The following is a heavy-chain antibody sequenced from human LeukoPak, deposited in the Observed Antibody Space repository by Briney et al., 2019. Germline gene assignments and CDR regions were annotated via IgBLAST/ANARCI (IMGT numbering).Heavy chain of an antibody. D-gene: IGHD6-6*01. CDR2: IYYSGST. CDR1: GGSFSSYY. Sequence: SETLSLTCTVSGGSFSSYYWSWIRQPPGKGLEWIGYIYYSGSTNYNPSLKSRVTISVDTSKNQFSLKLSSVTAADTAVYYCARVGGSSSLDFDYWGQGTLVTVSS. J-gene: IGHJ4*02. V-gene: IGHV4-59*01. CDR3: ARVGGSSSLDFDY.